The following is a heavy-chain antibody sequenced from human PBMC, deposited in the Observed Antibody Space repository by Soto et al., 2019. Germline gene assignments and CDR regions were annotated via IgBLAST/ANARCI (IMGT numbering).Heavy chain of an antibody. CDR3: AKGPQGENP. CDR1: GFTFSSYA. V-gene: IGHV3-30*18. CDR2: ISYDGSNK. J-gene: IGHJ5*02. D-gene: IGHD2-21*01. Sequence: GGSLRLSCAASGFTFSSYAMSWVRQAPGKGLEWVAVISYDGSNKYYADSVKGRFTISRDNSKNTLYLQMNSLRAEDTAVDYCAKGPQGENPWGQGTLVTVSS.